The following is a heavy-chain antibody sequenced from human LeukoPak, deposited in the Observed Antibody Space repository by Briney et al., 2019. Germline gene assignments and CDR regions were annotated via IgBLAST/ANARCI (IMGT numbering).Heavy chain of an antibody. CDR2: IKHNGGEK. Sequence: GGSLRLSCVASGFTFTDYFVSWVRQAPGKGLEWVASIKHNGGEKYYVDSAKGRFTISRDNAKNSLYLEMSSLRVEDTAVYYCARDRGWRTSGYYLYHFDYWGQGTLVTFAS. CDR3: ARDRGWRTSGYYLYHFDY. V-gene: IGHV3-7*01. CDR1: GFTFTDYF. D-gene: IGHD3-22*01. J-gene: IGHJ4*02.